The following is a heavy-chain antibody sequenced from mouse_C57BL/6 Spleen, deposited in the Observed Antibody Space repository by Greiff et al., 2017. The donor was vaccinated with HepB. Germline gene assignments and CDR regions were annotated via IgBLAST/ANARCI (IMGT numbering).Heavy chain of an antibody. J-gene: IGHJ4*01. V-gene: IGHV1-26*01. CDR3: ARYKGAMDY. CDR2: INPNNGGT. CDR1: GYTFTDYY. Sequence: EVQLQQSGPELVKPGASVKISCKASGYTFTDYYMNWVKQSHGKSLEWIGDINPNNGGTSYNQKFKGKATLTVDKSSSTAYMELRSLTSEDSAVYYCARYKGAMDYWGQGTSVTVSS.